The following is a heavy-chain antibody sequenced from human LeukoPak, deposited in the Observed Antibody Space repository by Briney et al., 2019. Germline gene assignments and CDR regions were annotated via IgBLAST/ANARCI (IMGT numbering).Heavy chain of an antibody. CDR3: VRDVVPYSSNWYYFDY. CDR1: GFPFSDYS. Sequence: GSLRLSCAASGFPFSDYSMNWVRQAPGKGLEWVSYISFSVNTKYYGDSVKGRFTISRDNAKNSLYLHMDSLRAEDTAVYYCVRDVVPYSSNWYYFDYWGQGTLVTVSS. J-gene: IGHJ4*02. D-gene: IGHD6-13*01. V-gene: IGHV3-48*04. CDR2: ISFSVNTK.